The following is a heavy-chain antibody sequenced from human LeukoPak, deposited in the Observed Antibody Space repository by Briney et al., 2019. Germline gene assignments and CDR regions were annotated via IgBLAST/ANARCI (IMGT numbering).Heavy chain of an antibody. CDR1: GGSMSRYY. CDR3: ARDFYYDRTHDAFDI. Sequence: SETLSLTCSVSGGSMSRYYWSWIRQPPGKGLEWIGEINHSGSTNYNPSLKSRVTISVDTSKNQFSLKLSSVTAADTAVYYCARDFYYDRTHDAFDIWGQGTMVTVSS. CDR2: INHSGST. V-gene: IGHV4-34*01. D-gene: IGHD3-22*01. J-gene: IGHJ3*02.